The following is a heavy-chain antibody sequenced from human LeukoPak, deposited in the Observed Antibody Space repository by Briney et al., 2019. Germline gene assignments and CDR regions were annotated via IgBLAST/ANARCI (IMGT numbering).Heavy chain of an antibody. V-gene: IGHV4-4*02. CDR3: AIGGGLRYYDSSGYYSEY. D-gene: IGHD3-22*01. J-gene: IGHJ4*02. CDR1: GGSISSSNW. CDR2: IYHSGST. Sequence: PSGTLSLTCAVSGGSISSSNWWSWVRQPPGKGLEWIGEIYHSGSTNYNPSLKSRVTISVDKSKNQFSLKLSSVTAADTAVYYCAIGGGLRYYDSSGYYSEYWGQGTLVTVSS.